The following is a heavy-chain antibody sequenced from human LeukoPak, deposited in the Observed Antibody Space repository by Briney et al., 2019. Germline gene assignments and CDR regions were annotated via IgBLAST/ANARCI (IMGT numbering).Heavy chain of an antibody. Sequence: GGSLRLSCAASGFTLSDYYMSFIRQAPGKGLEWVSYISSSGSTIYYADSVKGRFTISRDNAKNTLYLHMNSLRAEDTAVYYCARTIVVVPAAKILGYWGQGTLVTVSS. CDR3: ARTIVVVPAAKILGY. CDR1: GFTLSDYY. V-gene: IGHV3-11*04. D-gene: IGHD2-2*01. J-gene: IGHJ4*02. CDR2: ISSSGSTI.